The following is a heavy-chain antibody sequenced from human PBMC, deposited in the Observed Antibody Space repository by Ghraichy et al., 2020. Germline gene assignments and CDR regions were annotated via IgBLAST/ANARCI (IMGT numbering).Heavy chain of an antibody. V-gene: IGHV3-7*03. J-gene: IGHJ4*02. D-gene: IGHD3-10*01. CDR3: ARFRYYYGSGSYLGFDY. CDR1: GFTFSSYW. CDR2: IKQDGSEK. Sequence: GGSLRLSCAASGFTFSSYWMSWVRQAPGKGLEWVANIKQDGSEKYYVDSVKGRFTISRDNAKNSLYLQMNSLRAEDTAVYYCARFRYYYGSGSYLGFDYWGQGTLVTVSS.